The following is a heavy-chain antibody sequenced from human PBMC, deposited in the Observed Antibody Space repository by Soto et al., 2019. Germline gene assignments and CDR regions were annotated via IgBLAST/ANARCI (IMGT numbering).Heavy chain of an antibody. D-gene: IGHD3-9*01. CDR1: GGTFSSYT. CDR3: ARGDYYDILTGYSHMDV. J-gene: IGHJ6*02. V-gene: IGHV1-69*02. CDR2: IIPILGIA. Sequence: SVKVSCKASGGTFSSYTISWVRQAPGQGLEWMGRIIPILGIANYAQKFQGRVTITADKSTSTAYMELSSLRSEDTAVYYCARGDYYDILTGYSHMDVWGQGTTVTVSS.